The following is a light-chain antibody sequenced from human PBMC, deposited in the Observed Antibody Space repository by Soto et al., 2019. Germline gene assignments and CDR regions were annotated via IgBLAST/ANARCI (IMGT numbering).Light chain of an antibody. Sequence: EIVLTQSPGTLSLSPGERATLSCRASQSVSSNLAWYQQKPGQAPRLLIYGASTRATGIPARFSGSGSETDFTLTISSLEPEDSAVYYCQQRSNWPSLTFGGGTKV. J-gene: IGKJ4*01. CDR3: QQRSNWPSLT. CDR2: GAS. CDR1: QSVSSN. V-gene: IGKV3-11*01.